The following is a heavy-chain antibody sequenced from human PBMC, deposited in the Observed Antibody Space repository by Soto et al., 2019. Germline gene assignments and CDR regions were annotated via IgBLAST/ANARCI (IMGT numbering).Heavy chain of an antibody. V-gene: IGHV3-33*01. D-gene: IGHD6-13*01. Sequence: ALRLSCAASGFTFSSYGMHWVRQAPGKGLEWVAVIWYDGSNKYYADSVKGRFTISRDNSKNTLYLQMNSLRAEDTAVYYCARVLASSIGSSWPYYYGMDVWGLGTLVTVSS. CDR1: GFTFSSYG. CDR2: IWYDGSNK. CDR3: ARVLASSIGSSWPYYYGMDV. J-gene: IGHJ6*02.